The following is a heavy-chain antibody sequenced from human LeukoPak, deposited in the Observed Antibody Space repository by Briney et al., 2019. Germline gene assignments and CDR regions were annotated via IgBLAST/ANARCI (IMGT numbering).Heavy chain of an antibody. Sequence: ASETLSLTCTVSGGSISSYYWSWIRQPPGKGLEWIGYIYYSGSTNYNPSLKSRVTISVDTSKNQFSLKLSSVHAADTAVYYCARARGYSYGSPRPQGYYYYYMDVWGKGTTVTVSS. CDR2: IYYSGST. D-gene: IGHD5-18*01. CDR3: ARARGYSYGSPRPQGYYYYYMDV. CDR1: GGSISSYY. J-gene: IGHJ6*03. V-gene: IGHV4-59*01.